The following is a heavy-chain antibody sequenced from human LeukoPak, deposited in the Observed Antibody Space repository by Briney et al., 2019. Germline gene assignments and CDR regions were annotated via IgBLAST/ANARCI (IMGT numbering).Heavy chain of an antibody. D-gene: IGHD2-2*01. CDR1: GYTFTGYY. CDR2: INPNSGGT. V-gene: IGHV1-2*02. J-gene: IGHJ6*03. Sequence: ASVKVSCKASGYTFTGYYMHWVRQAPGQGLEWMGSINPNSGGTNYAQKFQGRVTMTRDTSISTAYMELSRLRSDDTAVYYCARGYCSSTSCYLGNYMDVWGKGTTVTVSS. CDR3: ARGYCSSTSCYLGNYMDV.